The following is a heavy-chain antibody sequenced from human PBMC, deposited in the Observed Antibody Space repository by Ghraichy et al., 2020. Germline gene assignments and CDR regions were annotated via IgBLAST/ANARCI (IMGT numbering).Heavy chain of an antibody. V-gene: IGHV2-5*01. CDR1: GFSLTTNGVG. Sequence: SGPTLVKPTQTLTLTCTFSGFSLTTNGVGVGWFRQPPGKALEWLAIIFWNDDTRNSPSLKSRLTIAKDTSKNQVVLTVTNVDPVDTATYYCALNGPGGSASFNSWGQGTLVTVSS. D-gene: IGHD3-10*01. CDR3: ALNGPGGSASFNS. J-gene: IGHJ4*02. CDR2: IFWNDDT.